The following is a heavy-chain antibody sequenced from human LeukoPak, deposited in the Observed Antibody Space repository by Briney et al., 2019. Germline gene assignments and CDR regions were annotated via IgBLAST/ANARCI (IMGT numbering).Heavy chain of an antibody. CDR3: ARDTDYHSPFFDY. J-gene: IGHJ4*02. Sequence: NSSETLSLTCTVSGGSISSGVYYWSWIRQATGKGLEWIGRIYTSGSTNYNPSLKSRVTISVDTSKNQFSLKLSSVTAADTALYYCARDTDYHSPFFDYWGQGTLVTVSS. CDR1: GGSISSGVYY. V-gene: IGHV4-61*02. CDR2: IYTSGST. D-gene: IGHD3-22*01.